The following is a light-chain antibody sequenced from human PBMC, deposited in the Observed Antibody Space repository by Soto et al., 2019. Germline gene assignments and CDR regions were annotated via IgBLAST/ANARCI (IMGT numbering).Light chain of an antibody. Sequence: DIQMTQSPSTLSASVGDRVTITCRASQSISSWLAWYQQKPGKAPKLLIYKASSLESGVPSRFSGSGSGTEFTLTISRLPPDDFATYYCQQYNSFPTFGQGTKGEMK. CDR3: QQYNSFPT. CDR2: KAS. CDR1: QSISSW. J-gene: IGKJ1*01. V-gene: IGKV1-5*03.